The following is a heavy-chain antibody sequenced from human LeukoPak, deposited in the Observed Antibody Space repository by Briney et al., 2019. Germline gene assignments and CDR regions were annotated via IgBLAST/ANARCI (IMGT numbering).Heavy chain of an antibody. J-gene: IGHJ4*02. CDR2: ILYDGTIQ. CDR1: GFTFSSYA. Sequence: PGGSLRLSCSASGFTFSSYAVHWVRQAPGKGLEWVGVILYDGTIQYYADCVKGRFIISRDNSRNTMYLQMDTMEPEDTAVYYCARDGGDQGGFDHWGQGTLVTVSS. CDR3: ARDGGDQGGFDH. V-gene: IGHV3-30*04. D-gene: IGHD3-16*01.